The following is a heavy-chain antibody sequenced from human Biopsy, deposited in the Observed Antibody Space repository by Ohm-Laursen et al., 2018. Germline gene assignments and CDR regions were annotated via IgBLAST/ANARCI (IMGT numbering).Heavy chain of an antibody. Sequence: SETLSLTCTVSGGPIDSYYWSWIRQPPGKALGWIGYIYFTGRTSYNPSLKSRVTMSVNTSKKQFSLRLSSVTAADTAVYYCASAGYNPDWNFDLWGRGTLVTVS. D-gene: IGHD5-24*01. CDR2: IYFTGRT. V-gene: IGHV4-59*12. J-gene: IGHJ2*01. CDR1: GGPIDSYY. CDR3: ASAGYNPDWNFDL.